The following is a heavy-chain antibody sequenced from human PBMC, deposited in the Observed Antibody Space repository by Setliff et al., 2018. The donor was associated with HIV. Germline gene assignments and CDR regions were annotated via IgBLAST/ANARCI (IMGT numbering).Heavy chain of an antibody. CDR3: ARVGGVLTGTPHFDF. J-gene: IGHJ4*02. CDR2: IFYSGST. V-gene: IGHV4-59*01. Sequence: LSLTCTVSGGSISHYYWAWIRQPPGKGLEWIGYIFYSGSTDYNPSLKSRLTISVDTPNNQFSLSLNSVTAADTAVYYCARVGGVLTGTPHFDFWGQGILVPSPQ. CDR1: GGSISHYY. D-gene: IGHD3-9*01.